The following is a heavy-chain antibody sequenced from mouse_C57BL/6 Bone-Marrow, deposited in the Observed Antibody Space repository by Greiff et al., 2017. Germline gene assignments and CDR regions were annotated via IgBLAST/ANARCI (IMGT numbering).Heavy chain of an antibody. CDR3: ARPSYYYGRAFAY. D-gene: IGHD1-1*01. V-gene: IGHV1-82*01. J-gene: IGHJ3*01. CDR2: IYPGDGDT. CDR1: GYAFSSSW. Sequence: VQLQQSGPELVKPGASVKISCKASGYAFSSSWMNWVKQRPGKGLEWIGRIYPGDGDTNYNGKFKGKATLTADKSSSTADMQLSSLTSEDSAVYFCARPSYYYGRAFAYWGQGTLVTVSA.